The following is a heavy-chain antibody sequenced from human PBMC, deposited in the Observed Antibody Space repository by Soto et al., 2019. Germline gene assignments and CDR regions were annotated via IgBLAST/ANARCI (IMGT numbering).Heavy chain of an antibody. J-gene: IGHJ6*02. CDR2: ISAYNGNT. D-gene: IGHD2-2*02. CDR3: ASGYCSSTSCYMGGYGMDV. CDR1: GYTFTSYG. Sequence: QVQLVQSGAEVKKPGASVKVSCKASGYTFTSYGISWVRQAPGQGLEWMGWISAYNGNTNYAQKLQGRVTMTTDTSTSPAYMELRSLRSDDTAVYYCASGYCSSTSCYMGGYGMDVWGQGTTVTVSS. V-gene: IGHV1-18*01.